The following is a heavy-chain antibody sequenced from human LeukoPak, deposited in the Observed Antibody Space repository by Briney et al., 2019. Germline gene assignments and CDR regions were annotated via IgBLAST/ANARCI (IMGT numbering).Heavy chain of an antibody. CDR1: GFTFSSYA. D-gene: IGHD1-1*01. CDR3: AKSASGSGQHYYGLDV. V-gene: IGHV3-30-3*02. Sequence: GGSLRLSCAASGFTFSSYAMHWVRQAPGKGLEWVAVISYDGSNKYYADSVKGRFTISRDNSKNTLNLQMNSLRAEDTAIYYCAKSASGSGQHYYGLDVWGPGTTVSVSS. J-gene: IGHJ6*02. CDR2: ISYDGSNK.